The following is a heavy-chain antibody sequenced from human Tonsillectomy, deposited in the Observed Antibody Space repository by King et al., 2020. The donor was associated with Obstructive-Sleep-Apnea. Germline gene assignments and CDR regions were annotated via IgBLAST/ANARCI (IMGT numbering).Heavy chain of an antibody. CDR2: ISPTSGGT. D-gene: IGHD5-12*01. Sequence: QLVQSGAEVKKPGASVKVSCKASGYTFTGYYMHWVRQAPGQGLEWMGWISPTSGGTNYAQKFQGRVTMTRDTSISTAYMELSSLRSDDTAVYYCARDLTYSAYDEFDPWGQGTLVTVSS. CDR1: GYTFTGYY. J-gene: IGHJ5*02. CDR3: ARDLTYSAYDEFDP. V-gene: IGHV1-2*02.